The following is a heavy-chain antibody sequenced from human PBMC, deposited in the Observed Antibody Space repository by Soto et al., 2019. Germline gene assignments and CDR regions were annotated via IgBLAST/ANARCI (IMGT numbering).Heavy chain of an antibody. CDR2: INHSGST. J-gene: IGHJ4*02. CDR1: GGSFSGYY. Sequence: QVQLQQWGAGLLKPSETLSLTCAVYGGSFSGYYWSWICQPPGKGLEWIGEINHSGSTNYNPSLKSRVTISVDTSKNQFSLKLSSVTAADTAVYYCARGWSGWRVWLDYWGQGTLVTVSS. CDR3: ARGWSGWRVWLDY. D-gene: IGHD6-19*01. V-gene: IGHV4-34*01.